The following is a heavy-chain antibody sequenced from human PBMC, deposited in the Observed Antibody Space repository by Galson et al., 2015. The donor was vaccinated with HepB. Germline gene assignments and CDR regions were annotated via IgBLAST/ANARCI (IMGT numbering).Heavy chain of an antibody. J-gene: IGHJ4*02. V-gene: IGHV4-34*01. Sequence: ETLSLTCIVYGGSFSGFFWNWVRQSPGKGLEWIGEINHLETTHYNPSLKSRVTISIDSSKNHFSLNLSSVTAADTAVYYCARFPLGYCSNSSCYRGLDCWGQGTLVTVSS. CDR3: ARFPLGYCSNSSCYRGLDC. D-gene: IGHD2-2*02. CDR1: GGSFSGFF. CDR2: INHLETT.